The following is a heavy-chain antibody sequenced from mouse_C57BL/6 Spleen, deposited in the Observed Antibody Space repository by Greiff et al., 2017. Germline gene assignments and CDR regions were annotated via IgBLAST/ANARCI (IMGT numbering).Heavy chain of an antibody. CDR3: ARSHSNYALDY. CDR2: IHPSNGST. J-gene: IGHJ4*01. CDR1: GYTFTDYS. D-gene: IGHD3-1*01. V-gene: IGHV1-78*01. Sequence: VQLQQSDAELVKPGASVKLSCKASGYTFTDYSIHWLKQRPGQGLEWIGNIHPSNGSTKYNEKFKGKATLTADKSSSTAYMQLNSLTSEDSAVYFCARSHSNYALDYWGQGTTLTVSS.